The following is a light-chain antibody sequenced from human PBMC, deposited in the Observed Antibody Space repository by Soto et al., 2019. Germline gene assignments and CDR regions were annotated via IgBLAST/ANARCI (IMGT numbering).Light chain of an antibody. J-gene: IGKJ4*01. V-gene: IGKV1-33*01. CDR3: QQYDNLPLT. CDR1: QDISNY. Sequence: DIQMTQSPSSLSASLGDRVTITCQASQDISNYLNWFQQKPGKAPNLLIYDGSKLETGVPSRFSGSGSGTHFTFTISSLQPEDIATYYCQQYDNLPLTFGGGTKVEIK. CDR2: DGS.